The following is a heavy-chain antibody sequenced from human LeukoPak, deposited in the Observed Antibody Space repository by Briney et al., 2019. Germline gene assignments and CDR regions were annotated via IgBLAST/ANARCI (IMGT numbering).Heavy chain of an antibody. CDR3: ASSRATIRSSGWYNY. CDR2: INHSGSN. CDR1: GGSFSGYY. Sequence: SETLSLTCAVYGGSFSGYYWSWVRQPPGKGLEWIGEINHSGSNSYNPSPTSRVTISVDTSKNQFSLKLSSVTAADPAVYYCASSRATIRSSGWYNYWGEGTLVTVSS. D-gene: IGHD6-19*01. V-gene: IGHV4-34*01. J-gene: IGHJ4*02.